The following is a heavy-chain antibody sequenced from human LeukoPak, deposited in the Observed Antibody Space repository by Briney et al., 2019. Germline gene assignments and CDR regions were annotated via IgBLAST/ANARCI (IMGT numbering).Heavy chain of an antibody. CDR2: IIPIFGTA. V-gene: IGHV1-69*01. Sequence: SVKVSCKASGGTFSGYAISWVRQAPGQGLEWMGGIIPIFGTANYAQKFQGRVTITADESTSTAYMELSSLRSEDTAVYYCASKHYGDYYFDYWGQGTLVTVSS. D-gene: IGHD4-17*01. J-gene: IGHJ4*02. CDR3: ASKHYGDYYFDY. CDR1: GGTFSGYA.